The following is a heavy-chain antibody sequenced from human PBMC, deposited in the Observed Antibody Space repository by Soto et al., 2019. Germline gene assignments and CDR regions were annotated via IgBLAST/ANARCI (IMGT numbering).Heavy chain of an antibody. D-gene: IGHD6-19*01. V-gene: IGHV1-69*12. CDR2: IVPIFGTT. J-gene: IGHJ6*02. Sequence: QVQLVQSGAAVKKPGSSVKVSCKVPGGTFSNYAIDWVRLAPGHGLEWMGGIVPIFGTTYYTQKFQGRATIIADDSTTTAYLERSSLRSEDTAIYYCARVEAVAGLYNYHGLDVWGQGTAVTVSS. CDR1: GGTFSNYA. CDR3: ARVEAVAGLYNYHGLDV.